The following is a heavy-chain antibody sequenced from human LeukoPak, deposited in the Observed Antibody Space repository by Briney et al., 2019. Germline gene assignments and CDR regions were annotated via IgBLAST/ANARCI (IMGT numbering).Heavy chain of an antibody. CDR2: INRDGSGR. CDR1: GFTFSNYW. D-gene: IGHD4-17*01. Sequence: GGSLRLSCAASGFTFSNYWMTWVRQAPGKGLEWVANINRDGSGRYYVDSVKGRFTISRDDAKSSLYLRMNSLRAEDTAVYYCAKHKENYGDSCLDDYWGQGTLVTVSS. V-gene: IGHV3-7*03. CDR3: AKHKENYGDSCLDDY. J-gene: IGHJ4*02.